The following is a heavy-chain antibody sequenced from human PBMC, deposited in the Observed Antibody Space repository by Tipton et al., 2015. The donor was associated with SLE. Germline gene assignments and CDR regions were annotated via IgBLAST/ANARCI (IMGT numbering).Heavy chain of an antibody. CDR2: IDASGST. J-gene: IGHJ3*02. D-gene: IGHD3-9*01. CDR3: ARVKLVRYFDWLPDAFDI. V-gene: IGHV4-4*07. CDR1: GDSMSNYY. Sequence: GLVKPSETLSLICFVSGDSMSNYYWSWIRQPAGKGLEWIGRIDASGSTDYNFSLKSRVTMSLDTPKNQFSLRLSSVTAADTAVYYCARVKLVRYFDWLPDAFDIWGQGTMVTVSS.